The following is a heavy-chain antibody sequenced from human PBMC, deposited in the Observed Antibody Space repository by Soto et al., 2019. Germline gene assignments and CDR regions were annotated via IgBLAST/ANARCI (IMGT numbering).Heavy chain of an antibody. Sequence: QVQLVQSGAEVRKPGSSVKVSCPTSGGTFNNFAFTWVRQAPGQGLEWLGGIMPVFDTTNYAASFQGRITITADDLRNTVYMEMKTLRFDDTAVYYCATATISPVSPTFHHYGMDVWGQGTTVTVSS. J-gene: IGHJ6*02. V-gene: IGHV1-69*01. D-gene: IGHD1-26*01. CDR2: IMPVFDTT. CDR1: GGTFNNFA. CDR3: ATATISPVSPTFHHYGMDV.